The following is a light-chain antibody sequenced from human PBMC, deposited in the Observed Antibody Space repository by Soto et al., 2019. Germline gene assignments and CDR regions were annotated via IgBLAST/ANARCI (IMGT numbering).Light chain of an antibody. J-gene: IGLJ2*01. Sequence: QSVLTQPPSVSGAPGQRVTISCTGSSSNIGAGYVVHWYQQLPGTAPKLLIYGNSNRPSGVPDRFSGSKSGTSASLAITGLQAEDEADSYCQSYDSSLSGSVFGGGTKVTVL. CDR1: SSNIGAGYV. CDR2: GNS. V-gene: IGLV1-40*01. CDR3: QSYDSSLSGSV.